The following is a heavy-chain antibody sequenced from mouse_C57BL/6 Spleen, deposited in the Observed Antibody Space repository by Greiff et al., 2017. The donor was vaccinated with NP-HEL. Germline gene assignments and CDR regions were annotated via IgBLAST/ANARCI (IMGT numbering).Heavy chain of an antibody. V-gene: IGHV1-64*01. CDR3: ARSVYDLFAY. CDR2: IHPNSGST. D-gene: IGHD2-3*01. Sequence: QVQLQQSGAELVKPGASVKLSCKASGYTFTSYWMHWVKQRPGQGLEWIGMIHPNSGSTNYNEKFKSKATLTVDKSSSTAYMQLSSLTSEDSAVYYCARSVYDLFAYWGQGTLVTVSA. CDR1: GYTFTSYW. J-gene: IGHJ3*01.